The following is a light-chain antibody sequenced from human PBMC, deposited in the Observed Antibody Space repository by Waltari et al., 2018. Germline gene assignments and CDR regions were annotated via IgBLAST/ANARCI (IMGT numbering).Light chain of an antibody. Sequence: QSVLTQPPSASGTPGQRVTISCSGSNSNIGSNVVNWYQQVPGTAPKLHIYSNDPPPSRVPDRFSGSKSGTSAALVISGLQSEDDGDYYCSTWDGRLAGVVFGGGTKVIVL. J-gene: IGLJ2*01. V-gene: IGLV1-44*01. CDR2: SND. CDR3: STWDGRLAGVV. CDR1: NSNIGSNV.